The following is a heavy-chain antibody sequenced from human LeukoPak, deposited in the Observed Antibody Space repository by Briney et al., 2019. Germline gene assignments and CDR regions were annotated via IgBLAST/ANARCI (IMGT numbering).Heavy chain of an antibody. Sequence: GGSLRLSCAASGFTVSSNYMSWVRQAPGKGLERVSVIYSGGSTYYADSVKGRFTISRDNSKNTLYLQMNSLRAEDTAVYYCARQVSGNYYGGSWGQGTLVTVSS. J-gene: IGHJ1*01. D-gene: IGHD1-26*01. CDR1: GFTVSSNY. V-gene: IGHV3-66*04. CDR3: ARQVSGNYYGGS. CDR2: IYSGGST.